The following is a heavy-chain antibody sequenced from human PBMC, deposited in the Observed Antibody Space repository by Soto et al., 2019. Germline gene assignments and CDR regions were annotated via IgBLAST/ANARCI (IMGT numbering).Heavy chain of an antibody. J-gene: IGHJ4*02. CDR1: GLTASSIH. D-gene: IGHD3-10*01. CDR3: ARVREFPMTIRSYYCFDL. Sequence: GGSLRLSCVASGLTASSIHMAWVRQAPGKGLESVAVIYRGGNTFYADSVKGRSTISRDNSKNTLYLQMNSLSPEDTARYFCARVREFPMTIRSYYCFDLWGQGTLVTVSS. V-gene: IGHV3-66*01. CDR2: IYRGGNT.